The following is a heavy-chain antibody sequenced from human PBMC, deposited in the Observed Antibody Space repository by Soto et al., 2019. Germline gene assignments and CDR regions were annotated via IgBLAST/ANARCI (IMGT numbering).Heavy chain of an antibody. CDR2: IYHSGST. Sequence: TSETLSLTCAVSGGYISSGGYSWSWIRQPPGKGLEWIGYIYHSGSTYYNPSLKSRVTISVDRSKNQFSLKLSSVTAADTAVYYCSHGYYQYFESWGQGTLVTVSS. V-gene: IGHV4-30-2*01. CDR3: SHGYYQYFES. D-gene: IGHD5-18*01. CDR1: GGYISSGGYS. J-gene: IGHJ4*02.